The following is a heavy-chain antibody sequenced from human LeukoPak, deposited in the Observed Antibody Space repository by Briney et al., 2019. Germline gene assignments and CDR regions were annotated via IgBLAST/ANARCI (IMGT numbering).Heavy chain of an antibody. J-gene: IGHJ6*03. V-gene: IGHV4-39*07. Sequence: SETLSLTCNVSGGSISGTGFYWGWIREPPGKGLEWIGTFYKDGSTFYNPSLKRRVTISADLPTNPFSLKCPSVTAADRAVYYCARQYYHYPMDVWGKGPTVTVSS. CDR2: FYKDGST. CDR3: ARQYYHYPMDV. CDR1: GGSISGTGFY.